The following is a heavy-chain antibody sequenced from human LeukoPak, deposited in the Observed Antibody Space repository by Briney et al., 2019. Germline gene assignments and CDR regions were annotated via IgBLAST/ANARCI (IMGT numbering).Heavy chain of an antibody. CDR3: VFVLRKTEYDILTAGWFDP. CDR2: ISAYNGNT. CDR1: GYTFTSYG. J-gene: IGHJ5*02. V-gene: IGHV1-18*01. Sequence: GASVKVSCKASGYTFTSYGISWVRQAPGQGLEWMGWISAYNGNTNYAQKLQGRVTMTTDTSTSTAYMELRSLRSDDTAVYYCVFVLRKTEYDILTAGWFDPWGQGTLVTVSS. D-gene: IGHD3-9*01.